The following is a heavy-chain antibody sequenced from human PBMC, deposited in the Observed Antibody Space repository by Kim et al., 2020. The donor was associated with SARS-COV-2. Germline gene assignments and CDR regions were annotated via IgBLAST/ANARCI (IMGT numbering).Heavy chain of an antibody. CDR2: ISSNGKGK. J-gene: IGHJ4*02. Sequence: GGSLRLSFAASGFAFSSYSMNWVRRSPGKGLEWLSFISSNGKGKYYTDSVKGRFTIFRDDAKSSVSLQMNSLRDEDTAVYYCARDHRGNLIDYWGQGTLVAVSS. CDR1: GFAFSSYS. D-gene: IGHD2-21*02. CDR3: ARDHRGNLIDY. V-gene: IGHV3-48*02.